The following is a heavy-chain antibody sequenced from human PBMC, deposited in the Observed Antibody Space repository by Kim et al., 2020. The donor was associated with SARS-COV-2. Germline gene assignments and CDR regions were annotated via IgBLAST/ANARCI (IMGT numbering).Heavy chain of an antibody. CDR1: GFTFSIYS. CDR2: ISSSGVYI. D-gene: IGHD6-19*01. J-gene: IGHJ4*02. Sequence: GGSLRLSCAASGFTFSIYSMNWVRQAPGKGLEWVSSISSSGVYIYYADSVKGRFTISRDNAKNSLYLQMNSRRADDTAVYYCAREAAGWYPYWGQGTLVTVSS. CDR3: AREAAGWYPY. V-gene: IGHV3-21*01.